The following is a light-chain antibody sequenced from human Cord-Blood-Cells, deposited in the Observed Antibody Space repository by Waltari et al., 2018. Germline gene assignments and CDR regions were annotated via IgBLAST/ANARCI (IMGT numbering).Light chain of an antibody. Sequence: SALTQPASVSGSPGQSITLSCTGTSSDVGSYNLVSWYQQHPGQAPKLMIYEGSKRLSGVSNRFSGSKSGNTASLTISGLQAEDEADYYCCSYAGSSTFHYVFGTGTKVTVL. CDR2: EGS. CDR3: CSYAGSSTFHYV. J-gene: IGLJ1*01. CDR1: SSDVGSYNL. V-gene: IGLV2-23*01.